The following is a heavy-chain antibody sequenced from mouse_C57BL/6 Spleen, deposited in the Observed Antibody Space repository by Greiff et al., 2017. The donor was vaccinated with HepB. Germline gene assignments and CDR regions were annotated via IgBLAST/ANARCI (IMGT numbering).Heavy chain of an antibody. D-gene: IGHD2-1*01. CDR1: GYTFTSSW. CDR3: ARSNGNFWYFDV. CDR2: IHPNSGST. V-gene: IGHV1-64*01. Sequence: VQLQQSGAELVKPGASVKLSCKASGYTFTSSWMHWVKQRPGQGLEWIGMIHPNSGSTNYNEKFKSKATLTVDKSSSTAYMQLSSLTSEDSAVDYCARSNGNFWYFDVWGTGTTVTVSS. J-gene: IGHJ1*03.